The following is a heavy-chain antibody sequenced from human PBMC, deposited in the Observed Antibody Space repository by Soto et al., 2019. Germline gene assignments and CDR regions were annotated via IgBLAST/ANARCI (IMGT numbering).Heavy chain of an antibody. D-gene: IGHD1-7*01. CDR2: VGVNAGST. J-gene: IGHJ3*01. Sequence: GGSLRLSCAASGFTFTNFAMKWVRQAPGKGLEWVSTVGVNAGSTYYADSVKGRFTISRDNSKNALYLQMNSLRVDDTAVYYCAKRWTELALSAQGTMDPVSS. CDR3: AKRWTELAL. V-gene: IGHV3-23*01. CDR1: GFTFTNFA.